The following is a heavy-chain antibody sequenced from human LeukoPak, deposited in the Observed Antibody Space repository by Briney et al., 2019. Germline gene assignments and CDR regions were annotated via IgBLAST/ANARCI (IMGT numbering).Heavy chain of an antibody. Sequence: PGGALRLSCAASEFTFSSYDMTWVRQAPGKGLEWVANIKQDGSEKYYVDSVKGRFTISRDNAKNSLYLQMNSLRGEDTAVYYCARAGGSYRLDYWGQGTLVAVSS. V-gene: IGHV3-7*01. J-gene: IGHJ4*02. CDR1: EFTFSSYD. CDR3: ARAGGSYRLDY. D-gene: IGHD1-26*01. CDR2: IKQDGSEK.